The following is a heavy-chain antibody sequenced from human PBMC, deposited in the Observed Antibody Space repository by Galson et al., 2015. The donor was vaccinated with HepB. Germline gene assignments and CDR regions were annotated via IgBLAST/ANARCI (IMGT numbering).Heavy chain of an antibody. CDR1: GDSVSSNSAA. Sequence: CAISGDSVSSNSAAWNWVRQSPSRGLEWLGRTYYRSKWYNDYAVSVKSRITINPDTSKNQFSLQLNSVTPEDTAVYYCARDTTYYYDSSGYYGYFQHWGQGTVVTVSS. J-gene: IGHJ1*01. CDR2: TYYRSKWYN. D-gene: IGHD3-22*01. CDR3: ARDTTYYYDSSGYYGYFQH. V-gene: IGHV6-1*01.